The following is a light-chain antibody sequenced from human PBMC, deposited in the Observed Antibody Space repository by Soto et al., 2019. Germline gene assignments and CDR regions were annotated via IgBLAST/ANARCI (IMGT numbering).Light chain of an antibody. CDR3: QQYASSPIA. Sequence: EIVLTQSPGTLSLSPGERATLSCRASQGVASRYLAWYQQKPGQAPRLLIYGASTRATGIPDRFSGSGLGTDFTLTISRLEPEDFAVYYCQQYASSPIAFGQGTRLEIK. CDR1: QGVASRY. CDR2: GAS. V-gene: IGKV3-20*01. J-gene: IGKJ5*01.